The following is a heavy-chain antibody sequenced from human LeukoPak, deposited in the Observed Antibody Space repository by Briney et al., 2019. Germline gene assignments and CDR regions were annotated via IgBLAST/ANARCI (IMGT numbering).Heavy chain of an antibody. D-gene: IGHD6-19*01. CDR3: ARGRIAVAVFDY. CDR2: INHSGST. Sequence: SGTLSLTCAVYGGSFSGYYWSWIRQPPGKGLECIGEINHSGSTNYNPSLKSRVTISVDTSKNQFSLKLSSVTAADTAVYYCARGRIAVAVFDYWGQGTLVTVSS. CDR1: GGSFSGYY. J-gene: IGHJ4*02. V-gene: IGHV4-34*01.